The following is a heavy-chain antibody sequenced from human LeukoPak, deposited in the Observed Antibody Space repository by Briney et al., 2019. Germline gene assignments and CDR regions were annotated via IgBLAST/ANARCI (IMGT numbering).Heavy chain of an antibody. Sequence: GGSLRLSCAASGFTFRNFAMSWVRQTPGKGLKWVSTISVRGDSTYYADSVKGRFTISRDNSKNTLILQMDGLRADDTALYYCAKGHTIEGMYSNGWYGSPYCDYWGQGTLVTVSS. CDR2: ISVRGDST. CDR3: AKGHTIEGMYSNGWYGSPYCDY. J-gene: IGHJ4*02. CDR1: GFTFRNFA. V-gene: IGHV3-23*01. D-gene: IGHD6-19*01.